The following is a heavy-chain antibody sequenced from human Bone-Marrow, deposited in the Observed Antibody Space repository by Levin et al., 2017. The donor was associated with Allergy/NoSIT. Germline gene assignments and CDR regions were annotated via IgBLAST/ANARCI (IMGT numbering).Heavy chain of an antibody. Sequence: LSLTCAASGFTFSSYAMSWVRQAPGKGLEWVSAISGSGGSTYYADSVKGRFTISRDNSKNTLYLQMNSLRAEDTAVYYCAKDLAIAVAGTFDYWGQGTLVTVSS. CDR3: AKDLAIAVAGTFDY. CDR2: ISGSGGST. J-gene: IGHJ4*02. V-gene: IGHV3-23*01. CDR1: GFTFSSYA. D-gene: IGHD6-19*01.